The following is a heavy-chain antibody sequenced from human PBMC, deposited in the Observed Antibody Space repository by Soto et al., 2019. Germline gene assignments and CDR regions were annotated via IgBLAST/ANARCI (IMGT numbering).Heavy chain of an antibody. Sequence: PSETLSLTCSVSGGSISSHYWSWIRQPPGKGLEWIGYISYSGSTNYNPSLKSRVTISVDTSKNQFSLKLTSLTAADTAVYYCARSTPGIASTVNWLDPWGQGTLVTVSS. J-gene: IGHJ5*02. CDR1: GGSISSHY. CDR3: ARSTPGIASTVNWLDP. V-gene: IGHV4-59*11. D-gene: IGHD6-13*01. CDR2: ISYSGST.